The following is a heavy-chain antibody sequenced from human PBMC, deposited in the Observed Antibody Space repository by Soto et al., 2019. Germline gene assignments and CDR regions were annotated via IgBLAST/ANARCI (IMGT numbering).Heavy chain of an antibody. CDR2: ISYDGNSN. Sequence: QVQLVESGGGVVQPGGSLRLSCAASGFIFSTYAMYWVRQTPGEGLEWVAVISYDGNSNFYTDSVKGRFTISRDNSRNTLYLQMNNLRTEDTALYFCARDSVPLAGTSWAGNRLDPWGQGTLVTVSS. V-gene: IGHV3-30-3*01. D-gene: IGHD6-13*01. CDR3: ARDSVPLAGTSWAGNRLDP. J-gene: IGHJ5*02. CDR1: GFIFSTYA.